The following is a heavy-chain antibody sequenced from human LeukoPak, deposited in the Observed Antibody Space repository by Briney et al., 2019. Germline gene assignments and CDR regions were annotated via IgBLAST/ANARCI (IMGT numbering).Heavy chain of an antibody. CDR2: TYYSGST. CDR1: GGSINSYY. CDR3: ASCRAVAGTYYFDY. V-gene: IGHV4-59*01. Sequence: SETLSLTCTVSGGSINSYYWSWLRQPPGKGLEWIGYTYYSGSTDYNSSLKSRVTISLDTSRNQFSLKLSSVTAADTAVYFWASCRAVAGTYYFDYWGQGTLVTVFS. D-gene: IGHD6-13*01. J-gene: IGHJ4*02.